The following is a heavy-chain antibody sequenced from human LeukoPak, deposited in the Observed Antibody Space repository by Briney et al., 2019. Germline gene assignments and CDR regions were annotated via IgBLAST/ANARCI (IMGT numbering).Heavy chain of an antibody. J-gene: IGHJ4*02. CDR1: GCTFSSYW. CDR3: IGSGGWPGY. Sequence: PGGSLRLSCAASGCTFSSYWMHWVRQAPGKGLVWVSRIASDGSTVYADSVKGRFTISRDNAKDTVYLQMNSLRVEDTAVYYCIGSGGWPGYWGQGTLVTVSS. CDR2: IASDGST. V-gene: IGHV3-74*01. D-gene: IGHD1-26*01.